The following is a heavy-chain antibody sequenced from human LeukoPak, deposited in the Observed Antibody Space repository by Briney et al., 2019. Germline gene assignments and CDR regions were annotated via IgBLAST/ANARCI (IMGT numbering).Heavy chain of an antibody. J-gene: IGHJ4*02. V-gene: IGHV1-2*02. CDR3: ARDKGYYYDSSGYPDWGDY. CDR2: INPNSGGT. D-gene: IGHD3-22*01. CDR1: GYTFTGYY. Sequence: ASVKVSCKASGYTFTGYYMHWVRQAPGQGLEWMGWINPNSGGTNYAQKFQGRVTMTRDTSISTAYMGLSRLRSDDTAVYYCARDKGYYYDSSGYPDWGDYWGQGTLVTVSS.